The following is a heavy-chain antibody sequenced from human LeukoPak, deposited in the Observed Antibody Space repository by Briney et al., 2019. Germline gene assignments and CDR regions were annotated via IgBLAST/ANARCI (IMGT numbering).Heavy chain of an antibody. CDR1: GFTFSSYE. CDR2: ISSSGSTI. J-gene: IGHJ6*03. V-gene: IGHV3-48*03. D-gene: IGHD3-10*01. Sequence: GGSLRLSCAASGFTFSSYEMNWVRQAPGKGLEWVSYISSSGSTIYYADSVKGRFTISRDNVKNSLYLQMNSLRAEDTAVYYCARSRFNYYGSGSDMDVWGKGTTVTISS. CDR3: ARSRFNYYGSGSDMDV.